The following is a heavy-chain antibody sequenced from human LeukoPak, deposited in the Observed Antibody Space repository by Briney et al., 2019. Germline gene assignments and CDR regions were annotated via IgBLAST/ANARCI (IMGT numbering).Heavy chain of an antibody. CDR3: ARDNEASGSGRKFYY. J-gene: IGHJ4*02. CDR1: GGSFSGNY. CDR2: INHSGST. V-gene: IGHV4-34*01. D-gene: IGHD3-10*01. Sequence: PSETLSLTCGVYGGSFSGNYWSWLRQPPGKGLEWIGEINHSGSTKYNPSLKSRVTISRDTSKNQFSLKVSSVTAADTAVYYCARDNEASGSGRKFYYWGQGTLVTVSS.